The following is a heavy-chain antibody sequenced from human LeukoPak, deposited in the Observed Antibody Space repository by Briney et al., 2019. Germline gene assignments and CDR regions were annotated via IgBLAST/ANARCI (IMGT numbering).Heavy chain of an antibody. CDR3: AKVPGPTVTRYFDY. CDR2: ISGSGGST. CDR1: GFTFSSYA. Sequence: GSLRLSCAASGFTFSSYAMSWVHQAPGKGLEWVSAISGSGGSTYYADSVKGRFTISRDNSKNTLYLQMNSLRAEDTAVYYCAKVPGPTVTRYFDYWGQGTLVTVSS. J-gene: IGHJ4*02. V-gene: IGHV3-23*01. D-gene: IGHD4-17*01.